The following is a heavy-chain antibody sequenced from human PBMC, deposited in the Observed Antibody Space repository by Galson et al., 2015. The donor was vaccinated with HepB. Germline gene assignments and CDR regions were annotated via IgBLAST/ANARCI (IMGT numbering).Heavy chain of an antibody. V-gene: IGHV3-7*03. D-gene: IGHD6-19*01. J-gene: IGHJ5*02. CDR1: GFTFSSYA. CDR3: ARVRYSSEFDP. CDR2: IKQDGSEK. Sequence: SLRLSCAASGFTFSSYAMHWVRQAPGKGLEWVANIKQDGSEKYYVDSVKGRFTISRDNAKNSLYLQMNSLRAEDTAVYYCARVRYSSEFDPWGQGTLVTVSS.